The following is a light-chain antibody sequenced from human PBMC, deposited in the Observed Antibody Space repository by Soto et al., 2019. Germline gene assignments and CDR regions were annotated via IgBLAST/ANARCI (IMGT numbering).Light chain of an antibody. CDR1: QSIASY. J-gene: IGKJ1*01. Sequence: IQMTQSPSSLSASVGDRVTITCRASQSIASYLNWYQQKPGKAPKLLIYAASSLQGGVPSRFSGSGSGTDFTLTISSLQPEDFATYYCLQDYTYPRTFGHGTKIE. CDR3: LQDYTYPRT. CDR2: AAS. V-gene: IGKV1-6*01.